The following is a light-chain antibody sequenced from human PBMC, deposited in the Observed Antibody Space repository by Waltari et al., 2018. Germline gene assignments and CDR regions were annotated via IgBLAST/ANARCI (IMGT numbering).Light chain of an antibody. CDR3: CSYAGRYTAV. Sequence: QSALPQPRSVSGSPGQSVTISCTGTSRDVGGYNYISWYQQHPGKAPKLMIYEISTRPSWFPDRCSCATSGSAASVAISVLQSEDESEYDCCSYAGRYTAVFGGGTNLTVL. CDR1: SRDVGGYNY. V-gene: IGLV2-11*01. CDR2: EIS. J-gene: IGLJ2*01.